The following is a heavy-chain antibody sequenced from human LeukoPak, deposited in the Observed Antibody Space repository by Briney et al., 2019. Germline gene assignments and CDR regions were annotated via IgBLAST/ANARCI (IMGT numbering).Heavy chain of an antibody. Sequence: SETLSLTCTVSSGSLSSFTWSWIRQPPGKGLERIGYIFYSGSTYYNPSLKSRVTISVDTSKNQFSLKLSSVTAADTAVYYCARGTAAGHYWGQGTLVTVSS. CDR3: ARGTAAGHY. J-gene: IGHJ4*02. V-gene: IGHV4-59*08. CDR1: SGSLSSFT. D-gene: IGHD6-13*01. CDR2: IFYSGST.